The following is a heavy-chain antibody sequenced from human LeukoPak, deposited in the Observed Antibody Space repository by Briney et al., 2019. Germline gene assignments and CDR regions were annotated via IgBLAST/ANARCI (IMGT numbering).Heavy chain of an antibody. V-gene: IGHV4-39*07. Sequence: SETLSLTCTVSGGSISSSSYYWGWIRQPPGKGLEWIGSIYYSGSTYYNPSLKSRVTISVDTSKNQFSLKLSSVTAADTAVYYCARDPPRYCSGGSCYDPSYWGQGTLVTVSS. CDR3: ARDPPRYCSGGSCYDPSY. D-gene: IGHD2-15*01. CDR1: GGSISSSSYY. CDR2: IYYSGST. J-gene: IGHJ4*02.